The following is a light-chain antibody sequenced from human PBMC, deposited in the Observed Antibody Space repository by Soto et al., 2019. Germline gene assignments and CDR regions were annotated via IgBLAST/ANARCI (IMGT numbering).Light chain of an antibody. CDR1: SRDVGGYNF. Sequence: QSVLTQPRSVSGSPGQSVTISCTGTSRDVGGYNFVSWYQQHTGKAPKLMIYDVSKRPSGVPDRFSGSKSGNTASLTISGLQDEDEADDYCCSSAGSYTVVFGTGTKLTVL. V-gene: IGLV2-11*01. J-gene: IGLJ1*01. CDR3: CSSAGSYTVV. CDR2: DVS.